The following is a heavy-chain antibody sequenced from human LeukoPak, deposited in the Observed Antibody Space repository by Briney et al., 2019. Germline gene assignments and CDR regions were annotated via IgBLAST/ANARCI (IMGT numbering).Heavy chain of an antibody. V-gene: IGHV4-39*01. CDR3: ARLADGRAGNYYDFWNEGSYYFDY. Sequence: SETLSLTCTVSGGPISSSSYYWGWIRQPPGKGLEWIGSIYYSGSTYYNPSLKSRVTISVDTSKNQFSLKLSSVTAADTAMYYCARLADGRAGNYYDFWNEGSYYFDYWGQGTLVTVSS. D-gene: IGHD3-3*01. CDR1: GGPISSSSYY. J-gene: IGHJ4*02. CDR2: IYYSGST.